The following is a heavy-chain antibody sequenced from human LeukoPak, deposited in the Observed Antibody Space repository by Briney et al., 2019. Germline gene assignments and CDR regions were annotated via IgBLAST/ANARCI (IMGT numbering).Heavy chain of an antibody. CDR1: GGSISSYY. CDR2: IYYSGST. CDR3: ARSEGYCSSTSCYNWFDP. D-gene: IGHD2-2*01. Sequence: SETLSLTCTVSGGSISSYYWSWIRQPPGKGLEWIGYIYYSGSTNYNPSLKSRVTISVDTSKNQFSLKLSSVTAADTAVYYCARSEGYCSSTSCYNWFDPWGQGTLVTVSS. J-gene: IGHJ5*02. V-gene: IGHV4-59*01.